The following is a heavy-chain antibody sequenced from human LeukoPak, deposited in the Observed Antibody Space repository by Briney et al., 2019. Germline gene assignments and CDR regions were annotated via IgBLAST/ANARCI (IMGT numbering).Heavy chain of an antibody. CDR2: ISYNGNNK. D-gene: IGHD3-10*01. CDR3: ARRMVPTSTPGAFDY. CDR1: GFTFSSYA. J-gene: IGHJ4*02. V-gene: IGHV3-30-3*01. Sequence: GGSLRLSCAASGFTFSSYAMHWVRQAPGEGLEWVAVISYNGNNKFYADSVKGRFTITRDNSKDTLYLEMNSLRVEDTALYYCARRMVPTSTPGAFDYWGQGTLVTVSS.